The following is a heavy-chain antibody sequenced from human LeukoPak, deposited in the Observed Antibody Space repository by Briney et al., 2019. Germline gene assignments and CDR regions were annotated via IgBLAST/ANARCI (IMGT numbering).Heavy chain of an antibody. J-gene: IGHJ6*03. Sequence: GGTLRLSCAASGFTFSDYYMSWIRQAPGKGLEWVSYISSSGSTIYYADSVKGRFTISRDNAKNSLYLQMNSLRAEDTAVYYCARGTAALGDYYYYMDVWGKGTTVTVSS. CDR1: GFTFSDYY. CDR3: ARGTAALGDYYYYMDV. V-gene: IGHV3-11*04. D-gene: IGHD6-13*01. CDR2: ISSSGSTI.